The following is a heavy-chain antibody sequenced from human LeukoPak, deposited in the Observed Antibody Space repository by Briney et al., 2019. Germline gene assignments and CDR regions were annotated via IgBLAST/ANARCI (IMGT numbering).Heavy chain of an antibody. Sequence: GGSLRPSCAASGFTFSSYSMNWVRQAPGKGLEWVSYISSSSSTIYYADSVKGRFTISRDNAKNSLYLQMNSLRAEDTAVYYCARGEDYYGSGSYYDFDYWGQGTLVTVSS. CDR1: GFTFSSYS. CDR3: ARGEDYYGSGSYYDFDY. J-gene: IGHJ4*02. V-gene: IGHV3-48*01. D-gene: IGHD3-10*01. CDR2: ISSSSSTI.